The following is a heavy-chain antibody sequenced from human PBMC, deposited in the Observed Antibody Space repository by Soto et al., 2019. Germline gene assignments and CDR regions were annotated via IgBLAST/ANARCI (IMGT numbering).Heavy chain of an antibody. D-gene: IGHD3-16*02. J-gene: IGHJ3*02. CDR3: ARDRFVSALDYDYFWCSYRPTMGTAFDI. V-gene: IGHV3-48*01. CDR1: GFTFRSYS. Sequence: GGSLRHSCGGSGFTFRSYSMNWVRQAPGKGLEWVSYISSSSSTIYYADSVKGRFTNSRDNAKNSLYLQMNSLRAEDTAVYYCARDRFVSALDYDYFWCSYRPTMGTAFDICGQGTLVLVSS. CDR2: ISSSSSTI.